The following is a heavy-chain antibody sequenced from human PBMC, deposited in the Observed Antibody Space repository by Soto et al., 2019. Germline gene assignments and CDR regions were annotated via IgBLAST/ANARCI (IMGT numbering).Heavy chain of an antibody. CDR3: ASGLITVAGTRNY. CDR2: IYSTGNT. Sequence: PGGSLRLSCAASGVTVSNNYMTWVRQAPGKGLELVSSIYSTGNTFYADSVKGRFTISRDNSKNTLYLQMNSLRVEDTAVYYCASGLITVAGTRNYWGPGTLVTVSS. J-gene: IGHJ4*02. D-gene: IGHD6-19*01. V-gene: IGHV3-66*01. CDR1: GVTVSNNY.